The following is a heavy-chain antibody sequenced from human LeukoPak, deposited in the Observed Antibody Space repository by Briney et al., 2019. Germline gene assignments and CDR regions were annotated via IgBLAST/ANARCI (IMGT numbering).Heavy chain of an antibody. V-gene: IGHV3-33*01. CDR1: GFTFSNYG. J-gene: IGHJ4*02. Sequence: GGPLRLSCAASGFTFSNYGMHWVRQAPGKGLEWVAVIWYDGSNKYYSDSVKGRFTISRDDSENTLYLQMGSLRDEDTAVYYCARDRGVTTVTLDYWGQGTLVTVSS. CDR2: IWYDGSNK. CDR3: ARDRGVTTVTLDY. D-gene: IGHD4-17*01.